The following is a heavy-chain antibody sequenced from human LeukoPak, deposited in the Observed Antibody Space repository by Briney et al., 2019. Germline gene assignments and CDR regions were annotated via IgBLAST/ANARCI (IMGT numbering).Heavy chain of an antibody. CDR2: ISSSSSYI. CDR1: GFTFSIYS. Sequence: PGGSLRLSSAASGFTFSIYSMNWVRQAPGKGLEWVSSISSSSSYIYYADSVKGRFTISRDNAKNSLYLQMNSLRAEDTAVYYCARLASGSWKGDFDPWGQGTLVTLSS. J-gene: IGHJ5*02. D-gene: IGHD3-10*01. V-gene: IGHV3-21*01. CDR3: ARLASGSWKGDFDP.